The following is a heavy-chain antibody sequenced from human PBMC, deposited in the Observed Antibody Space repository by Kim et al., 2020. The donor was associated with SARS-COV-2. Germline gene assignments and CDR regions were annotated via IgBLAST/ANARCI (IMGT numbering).Heavy chain of an antibody. CDR3: ARGHLTRKILYGMDV. Sequence: GGSLRLSCAASGFTVSSNYMSWVRQAPGKGLEWVSVIYSGGSTYYADSVKGRFTISRDNSKNTLYLQMNSLRAEDTAVYYCARGHLTRKILYGMDVWGQGTTVTVSS. CDR2: IYSGGST. CDR1: GFTVSSNY. V-gene: IGHV3-53*01. J-gene: IGHJ6*02.